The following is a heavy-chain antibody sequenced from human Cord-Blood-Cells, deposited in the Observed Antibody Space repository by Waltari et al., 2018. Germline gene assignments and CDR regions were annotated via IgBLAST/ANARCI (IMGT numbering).Heavy chain of an antibody. Sequence: QVQLQESGPGLVKPSQTLSLTCTVSGGSISSGSYYWSWIRQPAGKGLEWIGYIYTSGGTNYNPSLKSRVTRSVDTSKNQFSLKLSSVTAADTAVYYCARRYSSSWYAFDIWGQGTMVTVSS. V-gene: IGHV4-61*09. CDR2: IYTSGGT. CDR3: ARRYSSSWYAFDI. CDR1: GGSISSGSYY. J-gene: IGHJ3*02. D-gene: IGHD6-13*01.